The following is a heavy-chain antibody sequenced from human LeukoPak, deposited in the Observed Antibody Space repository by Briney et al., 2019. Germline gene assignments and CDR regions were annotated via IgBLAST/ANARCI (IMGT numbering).Heavy chain of an antibody. CDR3: ARHLKYYDILTGSSPYYYYYGMDV. CDR2: IDPSDSYT. Sequence: GESLRISCKGSGYSFTSYWNRRVRQMPGEGVEGMGRIDPSDSYTNYSPSFQGHVTISADKSISTAYLQWSSLKASDTAMCYCARHLKYYDILTGSSPYYYYYGMDVWGKGNTVTVSS. CDR1: GYSFTSYW. D-gene: IGHD3-9*01. V-gene: IGHV5-10-1*01. J-gene: IGHJ6*04.